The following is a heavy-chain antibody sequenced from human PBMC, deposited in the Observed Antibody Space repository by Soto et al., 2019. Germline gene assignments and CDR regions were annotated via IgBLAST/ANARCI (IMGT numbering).Heavy chain of an antibody. CDR2: TSYDGSGK. CDR1: GFTFRSYV. J-gene: IGHJ1*01. CDR3: ARWGTTGGLDV. Sequence: QVQLVESGGGVVQPGTSLRLSCVGSGFTFRSYVIHWVRQAPGKGLEWVALTSYDGSGKYYGDSVRGRFTISRDNSRNTVDLQMDSLRLEDTPLYYCARWGTTGGLDVWGQGTLVSVSS. D-gene: IGHD3-16*01. V-gene: IGHV3-30*19.